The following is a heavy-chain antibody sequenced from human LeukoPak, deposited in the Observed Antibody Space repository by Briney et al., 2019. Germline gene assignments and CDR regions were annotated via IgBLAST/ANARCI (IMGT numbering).Heavy chain of an antibody. Sequence: SETLSLTCTVSGGSISSYYWSWIRQPPGRGLEWIGYIYYSGSTNYNPSLKSRVTISVDTSKNQFSLKLSSVTAADTAVYYCARGEYCSGGSCYSYGMDVWGQGTTVTVSS. CDR2: IYYSGST. J-gene: IGHJ6*02. CDR3: ARGEYCSGGSCYSYGMDV. V-gene: IGHV4-59*12. D-gene: IGHD2-15*01. CDR1: GGSISSYY.